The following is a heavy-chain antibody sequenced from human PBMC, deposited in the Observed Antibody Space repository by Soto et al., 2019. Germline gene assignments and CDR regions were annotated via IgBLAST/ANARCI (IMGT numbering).Heavy chain of an antibody. V-gene: IGHV1-8*01. CDR3: ARRRGSNGWFDL. D-gene: IGHD2-8*01. CDR2: MNPDSGNT. Sequence: QVQLVQSGAEVKKPGASVKVSCKASGYTFINYDINWVRQATGQGLEWVGWMNPDSGNTGYAQNFQGRVNMTGNTSIGSVYMELSSLTYEDTAVYYCARRRGSNGWFDLWGQGTLVTVSS. CDR1: GYTFINYD. J-gene: IGHJ5*02.